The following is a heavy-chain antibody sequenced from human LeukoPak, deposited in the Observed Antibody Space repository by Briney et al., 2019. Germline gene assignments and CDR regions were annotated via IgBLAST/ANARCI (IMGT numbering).Heavy chain of an antibody. J-gene: IGHJ6*02. D-gene: IGHD4-17*01. CDR2: IYYSGST. CDR3: AGDPTVTTPLDV. CDR1: GGSISSYY. V-gene: IGHV4-59*01. Sequence: SETLSLTCTVSGGSISSYYWSWIRQPPGKGLEWIGYIYYSGSTNYNPSLKSRVTISVDTSKNQFSLKLSSVTAADTAVYYCAGDPTVTTPLDVWGQGTTVTVSS.